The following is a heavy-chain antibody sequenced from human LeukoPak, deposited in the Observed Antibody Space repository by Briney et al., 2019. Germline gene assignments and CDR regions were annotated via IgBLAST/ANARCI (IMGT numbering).Heavy chain of an antibody. V-gene: IGHV3-7*03. CDR2: IKPDGSEK. J-gene: IGHJ1*01. Sequence: GGSLRLSCAASGFTFSSYWMSWVRQAPGKGLEWVASIKPDGSEKYYVDSVKGRLTISRDNSRNTVYLQMNSLRAEDTAMYYCARDGSARSLQFWGQGTLVTVSS. D-gene: IGHD6-6*01. CDR3: ARDGSARSLQF. CDR1: GFTFSSYW.